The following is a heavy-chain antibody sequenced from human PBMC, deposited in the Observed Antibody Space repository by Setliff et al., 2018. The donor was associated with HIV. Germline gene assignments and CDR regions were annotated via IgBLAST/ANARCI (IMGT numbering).Heavy chain of an antibody. D-gene: IGHD3-10*01. CDR3: ARALQGSRRDPDY. Sequence: PGGSLRLSCAASRFSFSTSWMNWVRQAPGKGLEWVANIKQDGSEKYYIDSVKGRFTISRDNAKNSLYLQMNSLRAEDTALYYCARALQGSRRDPDYWGQGTLVTVSS. CDR1: RFSFSTSW. CDR2: IKQDGSEK. J-gene: IGHJ4*02. V-gene: IGHV3-7*03.